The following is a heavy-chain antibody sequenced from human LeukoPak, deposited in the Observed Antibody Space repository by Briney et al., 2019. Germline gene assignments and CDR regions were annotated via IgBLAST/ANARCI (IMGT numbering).Heavy chain of an antibody. V-gene: IGHV4-31*03. CDR3: ARPNQIQLWSGMDV. CDR2: IYYSGST. Sequence: SETLSLTCTVSGGSISSGGYYWSWIRQHPGKGLEWIGNIYYSGSTYYNPSLKSRVTISVDTSKNQFSLKLSSVTAADTAMYYCARPNQIQLWSGMDVWGQGTTVTVSS. J-gene: IGHJ6*02. CDR1: GGSISSGGYY. D-gene: IGHD5-18*01.